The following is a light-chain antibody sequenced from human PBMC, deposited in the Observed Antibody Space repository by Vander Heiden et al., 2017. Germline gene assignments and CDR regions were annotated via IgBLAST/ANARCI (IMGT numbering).Light chain of an antibody. J-gene: IGKJ3*01. CDR2: DAS. V-gene: IGKV3-11*01. Sequence: VVTESPATLSLSPGERATLSCRASQSVSSYLAWYQQKPGQAPRLLIYDASNRATGIPASFSGSGCRTDFTLTVGSPGPEDFALYFLQQPGNFIFTFGHGTKVDIK. CDR3: QQPGNFIFT. CDR1: QSVSSY.